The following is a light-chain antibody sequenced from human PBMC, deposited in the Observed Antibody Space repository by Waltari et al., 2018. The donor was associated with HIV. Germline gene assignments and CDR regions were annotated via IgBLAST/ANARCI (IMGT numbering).Light chain of an antibody. Sequence: SYELTQAPSVSVSPGQTARIPCSGDALPKQFAYWYQQQTGQAPVLVIYKDNERPSGIPERFSGSSSGTTVTLTISGVQAEDEADYYCQSADTTGTYRVFGGGTKLTVL. CDR1: ALPKQF. J-gene: IGLJ3*02. CDR3: QSADTTGTYRV. V-gene: IGLV3-25*03. CDR2: KDN.